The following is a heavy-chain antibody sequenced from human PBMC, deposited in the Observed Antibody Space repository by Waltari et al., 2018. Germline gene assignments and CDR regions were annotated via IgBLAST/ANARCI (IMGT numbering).Heavy chain of an antibody. CDR3: AEEGNTTAGPFDS. J-gene: IGHJ4*02. CDR1: GHSVNNDFY. CDR2: IYHTGSS. D-gene: IGHD6-25*01. Sequence: QVQLRESGPGLVRSSETLSLTCPVSGHSVNNDFYWAWIRQSPGGGLEWIASIYHTGSSHYNSSLKSRVSISTDMSTKQFFLTLTHLTAADTAVYYCAEEGNTTAGPFDSWGQGTLVTVSS. V-gene: IGHV4-38-2*01.